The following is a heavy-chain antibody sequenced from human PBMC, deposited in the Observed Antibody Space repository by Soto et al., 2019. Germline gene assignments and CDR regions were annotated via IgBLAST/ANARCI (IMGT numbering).Heavy chain of an antibody. D-gene: IGHD2-2*02. CDR3: ARGYDIVAVPAAILAYYYYGMDV. Sequence: PVGSLRLSCADSGFTFSSHSMNWVRQAPGKGLEWVSSISTTGSDKSYADSVKGRFTISRDNAKNSLYLQMTSLRVDDTAVYYCARGYDIVAVPAAILAYYYYGMDVWGQGTTVTVS. J-gene: IGHJ6*01. CDR1: GFTFSSHS. V-gene: IGHV3-21*01. CDR2: ISTTGSDK.